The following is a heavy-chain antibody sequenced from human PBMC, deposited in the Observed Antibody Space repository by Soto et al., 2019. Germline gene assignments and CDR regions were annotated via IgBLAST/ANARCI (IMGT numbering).Heavy chain of an antibody. CDR2: ISYDGSNK. CDR1: GFTFSSYA. CDR3: ARVPAQRMLRLWFNY. J-gene: IGHJ4*02. D-gene: IGHD3-3*01. Sequence: QVQLVESGGGVVQPGRSLRLSCAASGFTFSSYAMHWVRQAPDKGLEWVAVISYDGSNKYYADSVKGRFTISRDNSKNTLYLQMNSLRAEDTAVYYCARVPAQRMLRLWFNYWGQGTLVTVSS. V-gene: IGHV3-30-3*01.